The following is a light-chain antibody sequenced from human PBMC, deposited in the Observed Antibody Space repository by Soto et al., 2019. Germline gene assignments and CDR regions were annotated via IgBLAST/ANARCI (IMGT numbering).Light chain of an antibody. CDR2: GAS. Sequence: EIVLTQSPATLSLSPGERATLSCRASQSVNNFLAWYQQKPGQAPRLLIYGASNRATGIPDRFSGSGSGTDFTLTISRLEPEDFAVYYCQQYGSSPRTFGQGTKVDIK. J-gene: IGKJ1*01. V-gene: IGKV3-20*01. CDR1: QSVNNF. CDR3: QQYGSSPRT.